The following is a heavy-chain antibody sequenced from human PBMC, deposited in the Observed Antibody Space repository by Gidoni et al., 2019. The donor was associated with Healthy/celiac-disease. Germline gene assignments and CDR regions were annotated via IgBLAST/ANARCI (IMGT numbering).Heavy chain of an antibody. D-gene: IGHD2-2*01. CDR3: ARTTGYCSSTSCYLGSYGMDV. V-gene: IGHV3-33*01. CDR1: GFTFSRYG. CDR2: IWYDGSNK. J-gene: IGHJ6*02. Sequence: QSQLVESGGGVVQSGRRLRLPCAAPGFTFSRYGMPWVRQAPGKGLGWVAVIWYDGSNKYYADSVKGRFTISRDNSKNTLYLQMNSLRAEDTAVYYCARTTGYCSSTSCYLGSYGMDVWGQGTTVTVSS.